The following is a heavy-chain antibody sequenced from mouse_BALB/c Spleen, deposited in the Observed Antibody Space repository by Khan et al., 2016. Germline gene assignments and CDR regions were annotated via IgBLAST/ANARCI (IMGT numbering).Heavy chain of an antibody. D-gene: IGHD1-1*01. CDR2: INPSSSYT. V-gene: IGHV1-4*01. CDR1: GYSFTSYT. J-gene: IGHJ2*01. Sequence: HVQLQQSGAELARPGASVKMSCKASGYSFTSYTMHWVKQRPGQGLEWLGFINPSSSYTNYNQNFKDKATLTADKSSSTAYMQLSSLTSEDSAVYFCARYSTTVVAPLDYWGQGTTLTVSS. CDR3: ARYSTTVVAPLDY.